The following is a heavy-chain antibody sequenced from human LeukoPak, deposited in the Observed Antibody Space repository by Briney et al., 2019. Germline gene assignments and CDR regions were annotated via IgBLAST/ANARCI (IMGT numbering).Heavy chain of an antibody. Sequence: GESLKISCKGSGYSFTSYWIGWVRQMPGKGLEWVGIIYPIDSDIRYSPSFQGQVTISADESISTAYLQWSSLKASDTAMYYCARLYDSTGYYYTYAMDVWGQGTTVTVSS. CDR3: ARLYDSTGYYYTYAMDV. D-gene: IGHD3-22*01. CDR2: IYPIDSDI. V-gene: IGHV5-51*01. J-gene: IGHJ6*02. CDR1: GYSFTSYW.